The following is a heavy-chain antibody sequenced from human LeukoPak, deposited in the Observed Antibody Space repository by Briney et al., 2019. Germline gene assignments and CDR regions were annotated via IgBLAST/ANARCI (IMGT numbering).Heavy chain of an antibody. CDR1: GFTFTNYW. CDR2: IKQDGSEK. J-gene: IGHJ4*02. D-gene: IGHD2-2*01. Sequence: PGGSLRLSCAASGFTFTNYWMSWVRQAPGKGLEWVANIKQDGSEKYYVDSVKGRFTISRDNAKNSLYPQMSSLRAEDTALYYCATLPYCSSTSCYDYWGQGTLVTVSS. CDR3: ATLPYCSSTSCYDY. V-gene: IGHV3-7*01.